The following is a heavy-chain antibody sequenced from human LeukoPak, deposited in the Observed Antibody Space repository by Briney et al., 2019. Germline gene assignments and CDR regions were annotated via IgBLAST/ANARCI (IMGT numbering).Heavy chain of an antibody. CDR1: GGSISSSSYY. J-gene: IGHJ4*02. D-gene: IGHD4-17*01. CDR2: IYYSGSP. Sequence: SETLSLTCTVSGGSISSSSYYWGWIRQPPGKGLEWIGTIYYSGSPYYSPSLKGRVTISVDTSKNQFSLKLSSVTAADTAVYYCAGMTTVTLFDYWGQGTLVTVSS. V-gene: IGHV4-39*01. CDR3: AGMTTVTLFDY.